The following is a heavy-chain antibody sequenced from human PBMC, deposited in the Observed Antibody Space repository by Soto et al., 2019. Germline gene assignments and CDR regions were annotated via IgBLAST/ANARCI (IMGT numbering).Heavy chain of an antibody. J-gene: IGHJ4*02. V-gene: IGHV4-34*01. Sequence: PSETLSLTCAVYGGSFSVYYWTWIRQPPGKGLEWIGEINHSGSANYNPSLTSRITVSLDTSKNQFSLKMRSVSAADTAVYYCARGPSGDKVDYWGQGTLVTVSS. D-gene: IGHD7-27*01. CDR2: INHSGSA. CDR3: ARGPSGDKVDY. CDR1: GGSFSVYY.